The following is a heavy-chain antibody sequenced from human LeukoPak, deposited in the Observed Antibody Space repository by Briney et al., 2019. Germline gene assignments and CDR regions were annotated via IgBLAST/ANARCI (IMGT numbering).Heavy chain of an antibody. D-gene: IGHD3-10*01. CDR2: IFHSGST. V-gene: IGHV4-38-2*01. CDR3: ARASGSYGSGSYYYYGMDV. CDR1: GYSISSGYY. J-gene: IGHJ6*04. Sequence: SETMSLTCAVSGYSISSGYYWGWIRQPPGKGLEWIGSIFHSGSTYYNPSLKSRVNMSVDTSKNQISLKLSSVTAADTAVYYCARASGSYGSGSYYYYGMDVWGKGTTVTVSS.